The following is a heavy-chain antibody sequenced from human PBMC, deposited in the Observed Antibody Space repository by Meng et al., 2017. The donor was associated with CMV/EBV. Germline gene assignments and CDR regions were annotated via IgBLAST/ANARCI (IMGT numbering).Heavy chain of an antibody. D-gene: IGHD3-3*01. V-gene: IGHV4-39*07. CDR2: IYYSGST. CDR1: SISSSSYY. Sequence: SISSSSYYWGWIRQPPGKGLEWIGSIYYSGSTYYNPSLKSRVTISVDTSKNQFSLKLSSVTAADTAAYYCASGPYYDFWSGYYTFDYWGQGTLVTVSS. CDR3: ASGPYYDFWSGYYTFDY. J-gene: IGHJ4*02.